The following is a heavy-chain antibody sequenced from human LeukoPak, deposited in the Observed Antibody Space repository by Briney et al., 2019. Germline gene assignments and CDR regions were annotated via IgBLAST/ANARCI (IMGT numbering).Heavy chain of an antibody. Sequence: ASVKVSCKTYGYTFTDYYMHWVRQAPGQGLEWMGRIRLRSGGTNYAQKFQGSVTVTRDTSISTVYMELTRLRSDDTAVYYCRLVTMGDYWGQGTLVTVSS. V-gene: IGHV1-2*06. CDR2: IRLRSGGT. J-gene: IGHJ4*02. CDR1: GYTFTDYY. D-gene: IGHD4-23*01. CDR3: RLVTMGDY.